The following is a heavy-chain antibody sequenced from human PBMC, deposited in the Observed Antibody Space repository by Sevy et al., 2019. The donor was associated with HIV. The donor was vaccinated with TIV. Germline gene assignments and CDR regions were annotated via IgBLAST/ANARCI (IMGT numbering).Heavy chain of an antibody. J-gene: IGHJ5*01. CDR1: SGSISSSSYY. CDR2: IDYIGTT. CDR3: ARYLRGDHAGGFDF. D-gene: IGHD4-17*01. V-gene: IGHV4-39*01. Sequence: SETLSLTCTVSSGSISSSSYYWGWISQSPGKGLEWIASIDYIGTTYYNLALKSRVTITGDRSKNEVSLNLRFVTAADAAVYYCARYLRGDHAGGFDFWGQGTPVTVSS.